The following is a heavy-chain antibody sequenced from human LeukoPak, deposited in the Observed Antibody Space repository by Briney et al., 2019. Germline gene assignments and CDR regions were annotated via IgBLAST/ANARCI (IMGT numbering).Heavy chain of an antibody. V-gene: IGHV4-4*08. D-gene: IGHD1-26*01. CDR2: VYTRGST. J-gene: IGHJ4*02. Sequence: KASETLSLTCTVSGGFISSYYWSWLRQPPGKGLEWIGYVYTRGSTNFNPSLNSRVTISVDMSKTQFSLRLTSVTAADTAVYYCASIPSKWEPPDYWGQGTLVTVSS. CDR1: GGFISSYY. CDR3: ASIPSKWEPPDY.